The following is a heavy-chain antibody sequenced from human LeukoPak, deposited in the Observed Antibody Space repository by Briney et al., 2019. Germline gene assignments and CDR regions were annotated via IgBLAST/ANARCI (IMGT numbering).Heavy chain of an antibody. V-gene: IGHV3-11*01. Sequence: GGSLRLSCAASGFTFGDHYMSWIRQAPGKGLEWISYTYNSDSNTYYADSVKGRFTMYRDNAKNSGFLQMNSLRVEDTAVYFCARGHYGLDVWGQGTTVTVSS. J-gene: IGHJ6*02. CDR2: TYNSDSNT. CDR1: GFTFGDHY. CDR3: ARGHYGLDV.